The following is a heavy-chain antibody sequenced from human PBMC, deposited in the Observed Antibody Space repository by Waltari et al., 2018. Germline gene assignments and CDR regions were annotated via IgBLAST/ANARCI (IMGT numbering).Heavy chain of an antibody. V-gene: IGHV3-7*01. Sequence: EVQMGESGGGLVQPGGSLRLSCAASGFTFSNSWMDGVRQAPGKCLEWIAKRKPDGSEKNYVDSVKGRFTISRDNTKNSLYLQMNSLRAEDTAVDYGSKSLDVWGPVTSVTVSS. J-gene: IGHJ6*02. CDR1: GFTFSNSW. CDR3: SKSLDV. CDR2: RKPDGSEK.